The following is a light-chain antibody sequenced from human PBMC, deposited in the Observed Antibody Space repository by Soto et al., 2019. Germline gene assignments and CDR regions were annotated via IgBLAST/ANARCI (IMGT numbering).Light chain of an antibody. J-gene: IGLJ2*01. V-gene: IGLV1-40*01. CDR2: GNN. CDR3: QSYDSSLSGVV. CDR1: SSNNGAGYD. Sequence: QSVLTQPPSVSGAPGQRVAISCTGSSSNNGAGYDVHWYQQLPGTAPKLLIYGNNNRPSGVPDRFSGSKSGTSASLAITGLQAEDEADYYCQSYDSSLSGVVFGGGTKVTVL.